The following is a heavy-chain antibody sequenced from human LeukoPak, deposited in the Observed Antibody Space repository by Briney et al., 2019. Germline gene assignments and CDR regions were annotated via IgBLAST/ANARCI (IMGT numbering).Heavy chain of an antibody. V-gene: IGHV3-23*01. J-gene: IGHJ5*02. CDR1: GFTFTNYA. CDR2: LSTSGAST. CDR3: AKDHSSGWGMFDT. Sequence: GGSLRLSCTASGFTFTNYAMNWVRQAPGKGLEWVSTLSTSGASTYYADSVKGRFTISKDNSKSMLYLQMNSLRAEDTAVYYCAKDHSSGWGMFDTWGQGTLVTVSS. D-gene: IGHD6-19*01.